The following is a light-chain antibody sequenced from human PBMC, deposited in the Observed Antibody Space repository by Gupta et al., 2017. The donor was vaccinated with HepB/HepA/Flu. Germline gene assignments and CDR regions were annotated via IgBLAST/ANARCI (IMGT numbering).Light chain of an antibody. Sequence: QSALTQPPSASGSPGQSVTISCTGTSSDVGGYNYVSWYQQHPGKALKLISYEVNKRPAGVPDRFSGSKSGTTASLTVSGLQAEDEADYYCCSFAGGNRVFGGGTKLTVL. J-gene: IGLJ2*01. CDR3: CSFAGGNRV. CDR2: EVN. CDR1: SSDVGGYNY. V-gene: IGLV2-8*01.